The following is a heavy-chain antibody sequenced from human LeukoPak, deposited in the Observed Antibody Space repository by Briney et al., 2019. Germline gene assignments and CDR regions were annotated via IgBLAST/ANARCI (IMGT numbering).Heavy chain of an antibody. CDR3: ARGRYSSSWYLFYFDY. CDR1: GGSFSGYY. J-gene: IGHJ4*02. D-gene: IGHD6-13*01. CDR2: INHSGST. Sequence: SETLSLTCAVYGGSFSGYYWSWIRRPPGKGLEWIGEINHSGSTNYNPSLKSRVTVSVDTSKNQFSLKLSSVTAADTAVYYCARGRYSSSWYLFYFDYWGQGTLVTVSS. V-gene: IGHV4-34*01.